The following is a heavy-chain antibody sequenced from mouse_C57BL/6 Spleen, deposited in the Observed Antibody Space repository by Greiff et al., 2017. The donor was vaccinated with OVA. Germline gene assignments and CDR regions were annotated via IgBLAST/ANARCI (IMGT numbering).Heavy chain of an antibody. CDR1: GYTFTSYG. CDR2: IYPRSGNT. J-gene: IGHJ2*01. CDR3: ARSLANWDDFDY. D-gene: IGHD4-1*01. V-gene: IGHV1-81*01. Sequence: QVQLQQSGAELARPGASVKLSCKASGYTFTSYGISWVKQRTGQGLEWIGEIYPRSGNTYYNEKFKGKATLTADKSSSTAYMELRSLTSEDSAVYFCARSLANWDDFDYWGQGTTLTVSS.